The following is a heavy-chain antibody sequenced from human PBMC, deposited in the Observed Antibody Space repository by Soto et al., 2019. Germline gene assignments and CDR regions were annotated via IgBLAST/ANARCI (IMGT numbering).Heavy chain of an antibody. Sequence: EEQLVESGGGLVQPGGSLRLSCAASGFTFSDYEIKWVRQAPGKGLEWVSYISSSGNTMYYADSVKGRFTISRDNSKKSLYLQMNRLRADDTAVYYCAREGGTSSRNYLYYYGMDVWGRGTTVTVS. V-gene: IGHV3-48*03. CDR3: AREGGTSSRNYLYYYGMDV. CDR2: ISSSGNTM. D-gene: IGHD6-6*01. J-gene: IGHJ6*02. CDR1: GFTFSDYE.